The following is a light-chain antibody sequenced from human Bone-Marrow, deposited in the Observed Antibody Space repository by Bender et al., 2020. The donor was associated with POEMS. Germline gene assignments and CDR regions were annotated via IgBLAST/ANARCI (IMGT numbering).Light chain of an antibody. V-gene: IGLV2-14*01. CDR2: DVN. J-gene: IGLJ2*01. CDR3: SSYAGANNFP. Sequence: QSALTQPASVSGSPGQSITISCTGTSTDVGGFNYVSWYQQHPGKAPKLMIYDVNNRPSGVSNRFSGSKSGNTASLTVSGLQAEDEADYYCSSYAGANNFPFGGGTKLTVL. CDR1: STDVGGFNY.